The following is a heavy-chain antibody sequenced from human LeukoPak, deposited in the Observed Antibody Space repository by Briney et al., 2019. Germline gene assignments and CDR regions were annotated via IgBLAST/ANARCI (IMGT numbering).Heavy chain of an antibody. V-gene: IGHV3-7*01. CDR3: ARGPTNGQAFDY. CDR1: GFTFNKAW. Sequence: GGSLILSCVASGFTFNKAWMTWVRQAPGKGLEWVASIREDGSEKTSVGSVKGRFTISRDNAKNSLYLQMDSLRAEDTAVYYCARGPTNGQAFDYWGQGTLVSVSS. D-gene: IGHD2-8*01. CDR2: IREDGSEK. J-gene: IGHJ4*02.